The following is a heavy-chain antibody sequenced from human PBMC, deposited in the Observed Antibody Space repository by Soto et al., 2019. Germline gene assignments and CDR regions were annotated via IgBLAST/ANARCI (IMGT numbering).Heavy chain of an antibody. V-gene: IGHV4-59*06. CDR2: IYYSGST. J-gene: IGHJ4*02. CDR3: ALRLGDPGRLYFDY. Sequence: SSETLSLACTVSGGSISSYYWSWIRQPPGKGLEWIAYIYYSGSTYYNPSLKSRVTISVDTSKNQFSLKLSSVTAADTAVYYCALRLGDPGRLYFDYWGQGTLVTVSS. D-gene: IGHD3-16*01. CDR1: GGSISSYY.